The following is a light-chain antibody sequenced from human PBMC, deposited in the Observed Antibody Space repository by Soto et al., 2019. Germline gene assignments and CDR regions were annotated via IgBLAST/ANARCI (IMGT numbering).Light chain of an antibody. CDR2: GAS. CDR1: QSVSGH. Sequence: EIVMTQSPATLSVSPGEGATVSFRASQSVSGHLAWYQQKPGQAPRLLIYGASSRATGIPDRFSGSGSGTDFTLTISRLEPEDFAVYYCQQYGSSFTFGPGTKVDIK. CDR3: QQYGSSFT. J-gene: IGKJ3*01. V-gene: IGKV3-20*01.